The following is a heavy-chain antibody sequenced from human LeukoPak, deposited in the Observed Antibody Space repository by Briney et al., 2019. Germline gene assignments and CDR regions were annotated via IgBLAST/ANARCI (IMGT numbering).Heavy chain of an antibody. CDR1: GFTFSGSA. V-gene: IGHV3-73*01. Sequence: AGGSLRLSCAASGFTFSGSAMHGVPQASGKGLEGVGRIRSTANGYATAYAASVKGRFTISRDDSKNTAYLQMDSLKTEDTAVYYCTGNYYGSGSYADFDYWGQGTLVTVSS. D-gene: IGHD3-10*01. CDR2: IRSTANGYAT. CDR3: TGNYYGSGSYADFDY. J-gene: IGHJ4*02.